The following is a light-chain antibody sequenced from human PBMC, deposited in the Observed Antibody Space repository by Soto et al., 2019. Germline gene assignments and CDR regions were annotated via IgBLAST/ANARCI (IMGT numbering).Light chain of an antibody. Sequence: QSALTQPASVSGSPGQAITISCTGTSSDVGGYNYVSWYQQHPGKAPKLMIYDVSNRPSGVSNRFSGSKSGNTASLTISGLQAEXXADYYCSXYTSSSTYVFGPGTKVTVL. CDR1: SSDVGGYNY. CDR2: DVS. J-gene: IGLJ1*01. CDR3: SXYTSSSTYV. V-gene: IGLV2-14*01.